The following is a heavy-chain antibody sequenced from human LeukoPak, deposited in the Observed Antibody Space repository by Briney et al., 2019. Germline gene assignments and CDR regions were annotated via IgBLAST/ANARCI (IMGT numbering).Heavy chain of an antibody. CDR2: IDYSGST. Sequence: RSSETLSLTCTVSGGFINGYYWSWIRQPPGKGLEWIGYIDYSGSTNYNPSLKSRVTIPIDMSKNQFSLKLSSVTAADTAVYYCATGRYYDNVWGSYRPSFDFWGQGTLATVSS. CDR3: ATGRYYDNVWGSYRPSFDF. CDR1: GGFINGYY. D-gene: IGHD3-16*02. V-gene: IGHV4-59*08. J-gene: IGHJ4*02.